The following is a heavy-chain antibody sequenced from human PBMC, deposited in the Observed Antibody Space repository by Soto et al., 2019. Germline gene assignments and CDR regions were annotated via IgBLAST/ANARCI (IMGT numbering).Heavy chain of an antibody. V-gene: IGHV1-69*01. CDR3: ARDSGATLSSS. D-gene: IGHD6-13*01. CDR2: IVPIYRTA. CDR1: GGTFSSYR. Sequence: QVQLVQSGAEVKKPGSSVKVSCKASGGTFSSYRINWVRQAPGQGLEWVGGIVPIYRTADYASKFQGRVTITADASARTAYMELRSLKSQDTAVYYCARDSGATLSSSWGQGTLFTFSS. J-gene: IGHJ4*02.